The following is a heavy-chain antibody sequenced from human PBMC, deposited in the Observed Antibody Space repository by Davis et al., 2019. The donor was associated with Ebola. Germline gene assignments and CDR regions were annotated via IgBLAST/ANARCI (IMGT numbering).Heavy chain of an antibody. Sequence: PGGSLRLSCAASGFTFSSYLMSWVRQAPGKGLEWVANIKQDGSEKYYVDSVKGRFTISRDNAKNSLYLQMNSLRAEDTAVYYCARDQIVVVPAAIFYYYYGMDVWGQGTTVTVSS. CDR1: GFTFSSYL. CDR3: ARDQIVVVPAAIFYYYYGMDV. V-gene: IGHV3-7*01. D-gene: IGHD2-2*01. CDR2: IKQDGSEK. J-gene: IGHJ6*02.